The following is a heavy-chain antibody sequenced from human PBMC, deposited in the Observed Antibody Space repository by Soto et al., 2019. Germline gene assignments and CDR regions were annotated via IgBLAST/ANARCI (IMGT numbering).Heavy chain of an antibody. Sequence: GGSLRLSCAAAGFTFSNAWMSWVRQAPGKGLEWVGRIKSKTDGGTTDYAAPVKGRFTISRDDSKNTLYLQMNSLKTEDTAVYYCTTDYCSSTSCYVHWGQGTLVTVSS. CDR1: GFTFSNAW. D-gene: IGHD2-2*01. V-gene: IGHV3-15*01. CDR2: IKSKTDGGTT. CDR3: TTDYCSSTSCYVH. J-gene: IGHJ4*02.